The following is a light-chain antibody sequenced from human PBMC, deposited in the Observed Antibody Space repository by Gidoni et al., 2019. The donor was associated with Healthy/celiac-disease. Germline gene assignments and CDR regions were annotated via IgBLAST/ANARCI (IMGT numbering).Light chain of an antibody. CDR2: AAS. CDR3: QQLNSYLPLT. V-gene: IGKV1-9*01. CDR1: QGISSY. J-gene: IGKJ4*01. Sequence: VCITCRASQGISSYLAWYQQKPGKAPKLLIYAASTLQSGVPSRFSGSGSGTEFTLTISSLQPEDFATYYCQQLNSYLPLTFGGGTKVEIK.